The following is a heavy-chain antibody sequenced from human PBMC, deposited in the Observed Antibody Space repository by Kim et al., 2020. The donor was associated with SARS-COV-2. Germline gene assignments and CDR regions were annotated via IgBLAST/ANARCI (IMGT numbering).Heavy chain of an antibody. D-gene: IGHD5-18*01. CDR3: ALTRVGYSYGPGAFDY. Sequence: GGSLRLSCAASGFTVSSNYMSWVRQAPGKGLEWVSVIYSGGSTYYADSVKGRFTISRDNSKNTLYLQMNSLRAEDTAVYYCALTRVGYSYGPGAFDYWGQGTLVTVSS. V-gene: IGHV3-53*01. CDR2: IYSGGST. J-gene: IGHJ4*02. CDR1: GFTVSSNY.